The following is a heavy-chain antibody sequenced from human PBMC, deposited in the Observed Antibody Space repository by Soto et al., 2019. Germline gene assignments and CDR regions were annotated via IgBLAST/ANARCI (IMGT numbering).Heavy chain of an antibody. CDR2: AHDSGST. J-gene: IGHJ6*02. CDR1: GGSIIGGSYY. Sequence: QVQLQESGPGLVRPSETLSLTCTVSGGSIIGGSYYWSWIRQSPGNGLEWIGYAHDSGSTEYNPSLQSRLTISIDTSKNQFSLRLTSVTSADTAVYYCARDHNFWSGFAFAMDVWGRGITVTVSS. D-gene: IGHD3-3*01. CDR3: ARDHNFWSGFAFAMDV. V-gene: IGHV4-61*01.